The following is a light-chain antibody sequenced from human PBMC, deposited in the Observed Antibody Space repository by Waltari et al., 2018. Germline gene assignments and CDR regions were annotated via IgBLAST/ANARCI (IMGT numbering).Light chain of an antibody. V-gene: IGLV10-54*01. CDR1: SNNVGNHG. CDR2: RNN. CDR3: SAWDSNLVAVV. Sequence: QAGLTQPPSVSKALRQTATLTCTGNSNNVGNHGAAWLQQHRGHPPKHLSYRNNKRPSGISERLSASRSGNTASLTMTVLQPEDEADYYCSAWDSNLVAVVFGGGTKRTVL. J-gene: IGLJ3*02.